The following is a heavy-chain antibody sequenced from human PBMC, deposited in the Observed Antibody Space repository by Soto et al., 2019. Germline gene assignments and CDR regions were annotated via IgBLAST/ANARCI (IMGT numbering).Heavy chain of an antibody. D-gene: IGHD2-21*02. CDR3: AREEINCGGDCYDL. Sequence: PGGSLRLSCAASGFTFSSYEMNWVRQAPGKGLEWISYISSSGNIIYYADSVRGRFTISRDSAKNSLYLQMNSLRAEDTAVYYCAREEINCGGDCYDLWGQGTLVTVSS. CDR2: ISSSGNII. CDR1: GFTFSSYE. J-gene: IGHJ5*02. V-gene: IGHV3-48*03.